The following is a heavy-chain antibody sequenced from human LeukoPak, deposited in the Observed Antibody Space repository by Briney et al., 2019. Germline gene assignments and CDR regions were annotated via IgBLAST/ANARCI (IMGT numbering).Heavy chain of an antibody. CDR1: GFTFSTFA. CDR3: ARGNQLLVNY. D-gene: IGHD2-2*01. Sequence: PGGSLRLSCAASGFTFSTFAMHWVRQAPGKGLEWLAVLSYDGSNNDYADSVKGRFTISRDNAKNSLYLQMNSLRAEDTAVYYCARGNQLLVNYWGQGTLVTVSS. J-gene: IGHJ4*02. V-gene: IGHV3-30-3*01. CDR2: LSYDGSNN.